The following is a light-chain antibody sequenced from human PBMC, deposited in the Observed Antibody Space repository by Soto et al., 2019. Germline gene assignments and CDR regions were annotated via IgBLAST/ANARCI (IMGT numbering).Light chain of an antibody. CDR2: RNN. V-gene: IGLV1-47*01. Sequence: ELTQPPSVSVSPGQTASITCSGDKLGDKYACWYQQLPGTAPKLLIYRNNQRPSGVPDRFSGSKSGTSASLAISGLRSDDEADYFCATWDDSLNGFYVFGTGTKVTVL. J-gene: IGLJ1*01. CDR3: ATWDDSLNGFYV. CDR1: KLGDKY.